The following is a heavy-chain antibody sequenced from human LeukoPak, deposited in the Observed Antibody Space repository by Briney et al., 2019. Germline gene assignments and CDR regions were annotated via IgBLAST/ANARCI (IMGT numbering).Heavy chain of an antibody. V-gene: IGHV3-64D*06. D-gene: IGHD6-19*01. CDR1: GFTFKNYA. Sequence: PGGSLRLPCSASGFTFKNYAMHWVRQAPGKGLEYVSAISYNGDSTYYADSVKGRFTISRDSSKNTVDLQMSSLRAEDTAAYYCVKRDGRKTDDSGWQYYFDYWGQGTLVTVSS. J-gene: IGHJ4*02. CDR2: ISYNGDST. CDR3: VKRDGRKTDDSGWQYYFDY.